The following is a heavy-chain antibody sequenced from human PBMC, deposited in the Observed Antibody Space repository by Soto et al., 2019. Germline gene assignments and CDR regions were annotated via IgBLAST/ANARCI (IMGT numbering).Heavy chain of an antibody. V-gene: IGHV3-23*01. CDR3: AKDLVVAAHDAFDF. J-gene: IGHJ3*01. Sequence: GGSLRLSCGASGFTFSSYAMSWVRQAPGKGLEWVSGISGSGGSTYYADSVKGRITISRDNSKNTLYLQMNSLRAEDTAVYYCAKDLVVAAHDAFDFWGQGTMVTVSS. CDR1: GFTFSSYA. CDR2: ISGSGGST. D-gene: IGHD2-15*01.